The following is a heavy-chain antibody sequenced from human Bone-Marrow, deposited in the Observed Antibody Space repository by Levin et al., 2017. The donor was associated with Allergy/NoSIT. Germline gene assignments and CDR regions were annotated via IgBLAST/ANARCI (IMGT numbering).Heavy chain of an antibody. D-gene: IGHD2-2*01. Sequence: PGESLKISCKASGYTFTGYYMHWVRQAPGQGLEWMGWINPNSGGTNYAQKFQGRVTMTRDTSISTAYMELSRLRSDDTAVYYCARGGVKGSTSCYRVSWNWFDPWGQGTLVTVSS. V-gene: IGHV1-2*02. CDR3: ARGGVKGSTSCYRVSWNWFDP. J-gene: IGHJ5*02. CDR1: GYTFTGYY. CDR2: INPNSGGT.